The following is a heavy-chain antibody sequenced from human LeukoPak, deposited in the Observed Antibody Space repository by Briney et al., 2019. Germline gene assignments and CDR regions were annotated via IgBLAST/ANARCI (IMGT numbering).Heavy chain of an antibody. CDR1: GFTFSTYA. V-gene: IGHV3-30*04. Sequence: PGASLRLSCAASGFTFSTYAMHWVRQAPGKGLEWVAVISYDGSNKYYADSVKGRFTISRDNSKNTLYLQMNSLRAEDTAVYYCARDYYGSGSSYSLRYWGQGTLVTVSS. D-gene: IGHD3-10*01. CDR3: ARDYYGSGSSYSLRY. J-gene: IGHJ4*02. CDR2: ISYDGSNK.